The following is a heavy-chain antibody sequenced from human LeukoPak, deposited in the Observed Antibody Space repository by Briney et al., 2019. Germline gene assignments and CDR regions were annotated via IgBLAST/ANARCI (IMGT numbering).Heavy chain of an antibody. CDR3: ARQSIIDIVVVPAAINWFDP. CDR1: GFTFSGYS. J-gene: IGHJ5*02. V-gene: IGHV3-21*01. CDR2: ISSSSSYI. D-gene: IGHD2-2*02. Sequence: GGSLRLSCAASGFTFSGYSMNWVRQAPEKGLEWVSSISSSSSYIYYADSVKGRFTISRDNAKNSLYLQMNSLRAEDTAVYYCARQSIIDIVVVPAAINWFDPWGQGTLVTVSS.